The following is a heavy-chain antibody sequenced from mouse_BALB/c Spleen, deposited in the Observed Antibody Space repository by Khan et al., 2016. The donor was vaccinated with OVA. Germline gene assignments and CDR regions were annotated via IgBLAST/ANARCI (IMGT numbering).Heavy chain of an antibody. J-gene: IGHJ2*01. D-gene: IGHD1-1*01. V-gene: IGHV5-17*02. CDR1: GFTFSSYG. CDR3: ATSYYCGYYFDY. CDR2: ISGDSSTI. Sequence: EVELVESGGGLVQPGGSRKLSCAASGFTFSSYGMHWVRQAPEKGLEWVAYISGDSSTIYYADTVKGRFTISRDNPKNTPFLQMPSLMSEDAAMYYCATSYYCGYYFDYWGPGTTLTVSS.